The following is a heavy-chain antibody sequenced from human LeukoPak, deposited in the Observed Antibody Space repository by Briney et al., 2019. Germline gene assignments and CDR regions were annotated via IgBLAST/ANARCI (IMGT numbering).Heavy chain of an antibody. D-gene: IGHD4-17*01. CDR2: ISYDGSNK. Sequence: GGSLRLSCAASGFTFSSYGMHWVRQAPGKGLEWVAVISYDGSNKYYADSVKGRFTISRDNAKNSLCLQMNSLRAEDTAVYYCARDLWDNDYGDYYYYYMDVWGKGTTVTVSS. CDR1: GFTFSSYG. J-gene: IGHJ6*03. CDR3: ARDLWDNDYGDYYYYYMDV. V-gene: IGHV3-30*03.